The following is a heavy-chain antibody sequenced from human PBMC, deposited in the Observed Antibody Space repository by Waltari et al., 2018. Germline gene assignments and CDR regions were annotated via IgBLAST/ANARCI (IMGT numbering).Heavy chain of an antibody. CDR1: GFTFSSYS. V-gene: IGHV3-48*01. J-gene: IGHJ3*02. CDR3: ARTMVVTPNDAFDI. CDR2: ISSSSSTI. D-gene: IGHD2-15*01. Sequence: EVQLVESGGGLVQPGRSLRLSCAASGFTFSSYSMNWVRQAPGKGLEWVSYISSSSSTIYYADSVKGRFTISRDNAKNSLYLQMNSLRAEDTAVYYCARTMVVTPNDAFDIWGQGTMVTVSS.